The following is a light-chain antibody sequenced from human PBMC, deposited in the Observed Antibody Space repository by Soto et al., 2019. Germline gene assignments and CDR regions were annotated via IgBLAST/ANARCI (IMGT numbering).Light chain of an antibody. CDR3: TSYTSSSTYV. CDR1: SSDVGAYNY. Sequence: QSALTQPASVSGSPGQSIALSCTGTSSDVGAYNYVSWYQQHPGKAPQLMIYDVSHRPSGASDRFSGSKSGNTASLTISGLQPEDEADYYCTSYTSSSTYVFGTGTKVTVL. CDR2: DVS. V-gene: IGLV2-14*01. J-gene: IGLJ1*01.